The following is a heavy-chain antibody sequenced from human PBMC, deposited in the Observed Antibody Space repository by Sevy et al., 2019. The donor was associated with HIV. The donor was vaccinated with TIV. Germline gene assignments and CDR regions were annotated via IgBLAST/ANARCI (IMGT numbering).Heavy chain of an antibody. CDR3: ARDQHDYAGNLRTGWFDP. CDR2: IAYDGTDK. CDR1: GFTFSSYA. J-gene: IGHJ5*02. Sequence: GGSLRLSCAASGFTFSSYAFHWVRQAPGKGLEWVSIIAYDGTDKYYADSVKGRFTVSRDNSKSKLYLQMNSLRTEDKAVYYCARDQHDYAGNLRTGWFDPWGQGTLVTVSS. V-gene: IGHV3-30-3*01. D-gene: IGHD4-17*01.